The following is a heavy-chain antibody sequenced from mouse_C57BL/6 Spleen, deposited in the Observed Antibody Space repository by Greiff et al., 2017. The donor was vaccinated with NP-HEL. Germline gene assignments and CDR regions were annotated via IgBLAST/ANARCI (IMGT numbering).Heavy chain of an antibody. Sequence: EVKLMESGAELVKPGASVKLSCKASGYTFTEYTIHWVKQRPEQGLEWIGRIDPEDGDTEYAPKFQGKATMTADTSSNTAYLQLSSLTSEDTAVYYCTPLNYDYDEGFDYWGQGTTLTVSS. D-gene: IGHD2-4*01. CDR3: TPLNYDYDEGFDY. CDR2: IDPEDGDT. V-gene: IGHV14-1*01. J-gene: IGHJ2*01. CDR1: GYTFTEYT.